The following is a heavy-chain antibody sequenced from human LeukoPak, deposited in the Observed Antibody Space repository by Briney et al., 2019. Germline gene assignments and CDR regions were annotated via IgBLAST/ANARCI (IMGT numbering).Heavy chain of an antibody. Sequence: GGSLRLSCAASGFTSRSYVMSWVRQAPGKGLEWVSVIYSGGSTYYADSMKGRFTISRDISKNTLYLQMNSLRAEDTAIYYCAAGRFWSGYYDYWGQGTLVTVSS. CDR3: AAGRFWSGYYDY. V-gene: IGHV3-53*01. D-gene: IGHD3-3*01. CDR1: GFTSRSYV. J-gene: IGHJ4*02. CDR2: IYSGGST.